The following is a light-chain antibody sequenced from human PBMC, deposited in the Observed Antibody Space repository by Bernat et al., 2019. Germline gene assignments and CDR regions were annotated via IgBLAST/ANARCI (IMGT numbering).Light chain of an antibody. CDR2: DNN. J-gene: IGLJ2*01. Sequence: QSVFTQPPSVSAAPGQRVTISCSGSSSNIGNNFVSWYQHLPGTAPKLLIYDNNKRPSGIPDRFSGSRSGTSATLGITGLQPGDEANYYCSTWDSSLIIVLFGGGTKLTVL. V-gene: IGLV1-51*01. CDR1: SSNIGNNF. CDR3: STWDSSLIIVL.